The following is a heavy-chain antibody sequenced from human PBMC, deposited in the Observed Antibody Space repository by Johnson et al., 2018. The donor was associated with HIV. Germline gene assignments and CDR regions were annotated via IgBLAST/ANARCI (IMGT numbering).Heavy chain of an antibody. D-gene: IGHD3-3*01. J-gene: IGHJ3*02. V-gene: IGHV3-30*02. CDR2: IRFDGSNK. CDR1: GFTFNSYA. CDR3: ATDPQFLEWLLRGGTDAFHI. Sequence: VQLVESGGGVVQPGGSLRLSCAASGFTFNSYAMHWVRQAPGKGLEWVAFIRFDGSNKYYADSVKGRFTVSRDDSKNTLYLQLNSLKTEDTALYYCATDPQFLEWLLRGGTDAFHIWGQGTMVTVSS.